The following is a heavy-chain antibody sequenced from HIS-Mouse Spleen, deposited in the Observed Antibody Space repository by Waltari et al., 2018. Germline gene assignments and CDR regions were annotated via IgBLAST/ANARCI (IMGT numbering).Heavy chain of an antibody. CDR1: GFTFSSYS. J-gene: IGHJ4*02. CDR2: ISSSSSTI. Sequence: EVQLVESGGGLVQPGGSLRLSCAASGFTFSSYSMNWVRQAPGKVLDLVSYISSSSSTIYYADSVKGRFTISRDNAKNSLYLQMNSLRAEDTAVYYCARGASGSYYLVSVSDYWGQGTLVTVSS. D-gene: IGHD1-26*01. V-gene: IGHV3-48*01. CDR3: ARGASGSYYLVSVSDY.